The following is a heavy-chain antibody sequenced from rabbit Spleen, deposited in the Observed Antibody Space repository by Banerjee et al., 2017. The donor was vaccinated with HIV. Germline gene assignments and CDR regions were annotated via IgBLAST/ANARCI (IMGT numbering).Heavy chain of an antibody. V-gene: IGHV1S40*01. CDR2: AYAGSSGST. J-gene: IGHJ6*01. CDR3: ARDQGTSFSTYGMDL. D-gene: IGHD1-1*01. CDR1: GFSFNSGYD. Sequence: QSLEESGGGLVKPGASLTLTCKASGFSFNSGYDMCWVRQAPGKGLEWVACAYAGSSGSTYSATWAKGRFTISKTSSTTVTLQMTSLTAADTATYFCARDQGTSFSTYGMDLWGQGTLVTVS.